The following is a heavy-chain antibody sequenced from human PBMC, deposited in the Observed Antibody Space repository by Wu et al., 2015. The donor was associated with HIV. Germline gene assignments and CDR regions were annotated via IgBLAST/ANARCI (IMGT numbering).Heavy chain of an antibody. D-gene: IGHD3-10*01. CDR1: GYTFTGYY. Sequence: QVQLVQSGAEVKKPGASVKVSCKASGYTFTGYYMHWVRQAPGQGLEWMGWINPNSGGTNYAQKFQGRVTMTRDTSISTAYMELSRLRSDDTAVYYCARGSTLRGSGSQSNDFDYWGQGTLVTVSS. CDR3: ARGSTLRGSGSQSNDFDY. V-gene: IGHV1-2*02. CDR2: INPNSGGT. J-gene: IGHJ4*02.